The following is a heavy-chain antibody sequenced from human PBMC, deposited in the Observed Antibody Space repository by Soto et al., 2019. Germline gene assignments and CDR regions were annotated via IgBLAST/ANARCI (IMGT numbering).Heavy chain of an antibody. CDR3: AREIREYYYDSSGYPLAD. V-gene: IGHV4-30-4*01. D-gene: IGHD3-22*01. CDR2: IYYSGST. Sequence: SETLSLTCTVSGGSISSGDYYWSWIRQPPGKGLEWIGYIYYSGSTYYNPSLKSRVTISVDTSKNQFSLKLSSVTAADTAVYYCAREIREYYYDSSGYPLADWGQGTLVTVSS. J-gene: IGHJ4*02. CDR1: GGSISSGDYY.